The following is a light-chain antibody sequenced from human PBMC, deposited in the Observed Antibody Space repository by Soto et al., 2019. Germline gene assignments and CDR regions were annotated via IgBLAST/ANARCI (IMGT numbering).Light chain of an antibody. J-gene: IGKJ1*01. CDR3: QQYNTFPRT. CDR2: KAS. CDR1: QSISNW. V-gene: IGKV1-5*03. Sequence: DIQMTQSPSTLSASVGDRVTITCRASQSISNWLAWYQQKPGKATNLLIYKASGLETGVPSRFSGSGSGTEFTLTISSLQPDDFATYYCQQYNTFPRTFGQGTKVEIK.